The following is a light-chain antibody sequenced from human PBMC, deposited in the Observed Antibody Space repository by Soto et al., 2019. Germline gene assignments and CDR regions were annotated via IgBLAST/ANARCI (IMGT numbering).Light chain of an antibody. J-gene: IGLJ2*01. Sequence: QSVLTQPPSASGSPGQSVTISCTGTRGDVGGYNSVSWYQQHPGKAPKLMIYEVSKRPSGVPDRFSGSKSGNTASLTVSALQAEDEADYYCSSYAGSDNLVFGGGTKLTVL. V-gene: IGLV2-8*01. CDR1: RGDVGGYNS. CDR3: SSYAGSDNLV. CDR2: EVS.